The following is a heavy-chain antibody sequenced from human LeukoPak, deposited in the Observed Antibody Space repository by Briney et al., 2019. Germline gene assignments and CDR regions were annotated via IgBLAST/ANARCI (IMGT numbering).Heavy chain of an antibody. D-gene: IGHD6-6*01. V-gene: IGHV3-48*04. CDR2: IGISSGNT. CDR3: ARGHGSIAARRAYWFDP. Sequence: GGSLRLSCAASGFTFSDYSMNWVRQAPGKGLEWISYIGISSGNTKYADSVKGRFTISGDSAKSSLYLQMNSLRAEDTAVYYCARGHGSIAARRAYWFDPWGQGTLVTVSS. J-gene: IGHJ5*02. CDR1: GFTFSDYS.